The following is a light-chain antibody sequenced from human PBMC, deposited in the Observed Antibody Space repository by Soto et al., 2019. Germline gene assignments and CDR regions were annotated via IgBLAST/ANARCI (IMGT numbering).Light chain of an antibody. Sequence: DTQMTHAPSSLSPSAVGRVTITFRASQSISRWLAWYQQKPGKDPKVLIYDDSSLESGVPSRFSGSGSGTEFTLTISSLQPDDFATYYCKQYNTYSTCGQGTTGDIK. J-gene: IGKJ1*01. CDR2: DDS. CDR3: KQYNTYST. V-gene: IGKV1-5*01. CDR1: QSISRW.